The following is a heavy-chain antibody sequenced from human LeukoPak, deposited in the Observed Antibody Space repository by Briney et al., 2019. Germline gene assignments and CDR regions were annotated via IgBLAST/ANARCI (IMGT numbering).Heavy chain of an antibody. V-gene: IGHV3-30*04. D-gene: IGHD2-2*01. Sequence: PGGSLRLSCAASGFTFISYAMHWVRQAPGKGLEWVAIISYDGSNEYYADSVKGRFTISRDNSKNTLYLQMSSLRGDDTAVYYCTRVEAHCTRTGCIRFDYWGQGTLVTVSS. CDR3: TRVEAHCTRTGCIRFDY. CDR2: ISYDGSNE. CDR1: GFTFISYA. J-gene: IGHJ4*02.